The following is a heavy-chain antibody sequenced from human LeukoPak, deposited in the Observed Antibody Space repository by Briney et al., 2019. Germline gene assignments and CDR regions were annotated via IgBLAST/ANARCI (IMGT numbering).Heavy chain of an antibody. CDR2: ISGSGGST. CDR3: AKDRDDYVWGSYLGAFDI. V-gene: IGHV3-23*01. Sequence: PGGSLRLSCVASGFIVSDNYISWVRQAPGKGLEWVSLISGSGGSTYYADSVKGRFTISRDNSKNTLYLQMNSLRAEDTAVFYCAKDRDDYVWGSYLGAFDIWGQGTMVTVSS. CDR1: GFIVSDNY. D-gene: IGHD3-16*01. J-gene: IGHJ3*02.